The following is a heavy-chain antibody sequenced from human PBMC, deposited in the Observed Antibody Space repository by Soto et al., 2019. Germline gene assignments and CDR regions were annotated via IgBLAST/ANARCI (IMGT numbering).Heavy chain of an antibody. CDR2: ISAYNANT. J-gene: IGHJ5*02. CDR1: GYTFTSYG. Sequence: QVQLVQSGTEVKKPGASVKVSCKASGYTFTSYGISWVRQAPGQGLEWMGWISAYNANTNYAQKLQGRVTMTTDTSTSAAYMELRSLRSDDTAVYYCARDSRGYCSCTSCFNWFDPWGQGTLVIVSS. D-gene: IGHD2-2*01. V-gene: IGHV1-18*01. CDR3: ARDSRGYCSCTSCFNWFDP.